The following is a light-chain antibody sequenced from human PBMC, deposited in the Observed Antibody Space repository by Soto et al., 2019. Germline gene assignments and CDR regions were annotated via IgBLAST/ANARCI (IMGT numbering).Light chain of an antibody. Sequence: IVMTQSPDSLAVSLGKRATINCKSSQSVLYSSDNKNYLAWYQQSPGQPPRLLIYWASTRKSGVPDRFSGSGSGTDFTLTISSLQAEDVAVYYCQQYYTTPLTFGGGTKVEIK. V-gene: IGKV4-1*01. CDR1: QSVLYSSDNKNY. CDR3: QQYYTTPLT. J-gene: IGKJ4*01. CDR2: WAS.